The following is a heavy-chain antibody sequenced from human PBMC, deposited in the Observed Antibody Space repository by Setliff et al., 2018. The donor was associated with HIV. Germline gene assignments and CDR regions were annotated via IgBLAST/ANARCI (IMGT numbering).Heavy chain of an antibody. V-gene: IGHV1-46*02. D-gene: IGHD2-15*01. CDR1: GNTFNSYY. Sequence: ASVKVSCKASGNTFNSYYLHWVRQAPGQGLEWMGIINPLGGNTNYYAQKFQGRVTMTRDTSTSTIYMELSSLRSEDTAVYYCAKADYCSGGSCNSRRSIDYWGQGTLVT. CDR3: AKADYCSGGSCNSRRSIDY. CDR2: INPLGGNT. J-gene: IGHJ4*02.